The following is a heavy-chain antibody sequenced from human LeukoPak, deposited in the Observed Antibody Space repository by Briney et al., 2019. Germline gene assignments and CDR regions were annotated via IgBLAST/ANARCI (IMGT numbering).Heavy chain of an antibody. CDR1: GFTFSSYG. CDR3: AKDNEWLGGFDY. V-gene: IGHV3-30*18. Sequence: GGSLRLSCAASGFTFSSYGMHWVRQAPGKGLEWVAVISYDGSNKYYADSVKGRFTISRDNSKNTLYLQMNSLRAEDTAVYYCAKDNEWLGGFDYWGQGTLVTVSS. J-gene: IGHJ4*02. D-gene: IGHD6-19*01. CDR2: ISYDGSNK.